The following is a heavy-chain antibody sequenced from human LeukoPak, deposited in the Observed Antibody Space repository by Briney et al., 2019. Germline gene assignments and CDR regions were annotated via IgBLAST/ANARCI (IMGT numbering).Heavy chain of an antibody. Sequence: GGSLRLSCAASGFTFSSSAMSWVRQAPGKGLEWVSSISGSGSGGSTYYADSVKGRFTISRDNSKNTLYLQMNSLIAEDTAVYYCAKDRQGSGWYLDAFDIWGQGTMVTVSS. D-gene: IGHD6-19*01. J-gene: IGHJ3*02. V-gene: IGHV3-23*01. CDR3: AKDRQGSGWYLDAFDI. CDR2: ISGSGSGGST. CDR1: GFTFSSSA.